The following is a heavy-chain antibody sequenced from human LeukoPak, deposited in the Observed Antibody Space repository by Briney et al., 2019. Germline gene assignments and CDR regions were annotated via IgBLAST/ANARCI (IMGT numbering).Heavy chain of an antibody. CDR1: VGSLCGYY. V-gene: IGHV4-34*01. J-gene: IGHJ4*02. Sequence: SETPSLTPAVHVGSLCGYYWSWIRHPPRKGRWWIGQINHMRSTHYNPSLQSRVTISVHTSKKQFSPNWSCMTAADTAVYYCARADYYDSSACDCWGQGTLVTVSS. D-gene: IGHD3-22*01. CDR3: ARADYYDSSACDC. CDR2: INHMRST.